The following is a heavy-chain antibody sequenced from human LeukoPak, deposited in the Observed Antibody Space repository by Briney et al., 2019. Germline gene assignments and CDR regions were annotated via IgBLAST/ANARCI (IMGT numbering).Heavy chain of an antibody. CDR1: GGTFSSYA. CDR3: ARAPPYYDILTGYHDAFDI. CDR2: IIPIFGTA. V-gene: IGHV1-69*13. J-gene: IGHJ3*02. D-gene: IGHD3-9*01. Sequence: SVKVSCKASGGTFSSYAISWVRQAPGQGLEWMGGIIPIFGTANYAQKFQGRVTITADESTSTAYMELSSLRSEDTAVYYCARAPPYYDILTGYHDAFDIWGQGTMVTISS.